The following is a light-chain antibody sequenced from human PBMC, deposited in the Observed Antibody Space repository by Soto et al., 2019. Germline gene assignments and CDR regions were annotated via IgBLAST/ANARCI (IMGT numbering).Light chain of an antibody. V-gene: IGLV2-14*03. CDR2: DVS. Sequence: QSVLTQPASVSGSPGQSITISCTGTSNDIGDYNYVSWYQQHPGKAPKVMIYDVSNRPSGVSNRFSGSKSGTTASLTISGLQTDDEADYYCSSYTSSNTVIFGGGTKVTVL. CDR1: SNDIGDYNY. CDR3: SSYTSSNTVI. J-gene: IGLJ2*01.